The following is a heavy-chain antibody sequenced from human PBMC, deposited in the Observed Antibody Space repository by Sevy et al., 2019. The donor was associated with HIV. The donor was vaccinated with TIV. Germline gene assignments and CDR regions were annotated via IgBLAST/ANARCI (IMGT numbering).Heavy chain of an antibody. CDR1: GGIFRSNA. CDR2: IIAVFGTT. J-gene: IGHJ4*01. CDR3: ARLKYYYVSGSFDY. V-gene: IGHV1-69*13. D-gene: IGHD3-10*01. Sequence: ASVKVSCKASGGIFRSNAISWVRQAPGQGIEWMGGIIAVFGTTNYARKFQCRVTVTADEARSSAYVELGSLSSEDTAVYYCARLKYYYVSGSFDYWGQGTQVTVSS.